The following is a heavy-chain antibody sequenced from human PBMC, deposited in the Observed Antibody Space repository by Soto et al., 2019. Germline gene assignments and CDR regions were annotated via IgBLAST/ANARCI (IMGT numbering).Heavy chain of an antibody. V-gene: IGHV1-18*01. D-gene: IGHD6-19*01. CDR3: ARFIAVAGLTYYYYGMDV. J-gene: IGHJ6*02. Sequence: QVPLVQSGAEVKKPGASVKVSCKASGYTFTSYGISWVRQAPGQGLEWMGWISAYNGNTNYAQKLQGRVTMTTDTSTSTAYMELRSLRSDDTAVYYCARFIAVAGLTYYYYGMDVWGQGTTVTVSS. CDR2: ISAYNGNT. CDR1: GYTFTSYG.